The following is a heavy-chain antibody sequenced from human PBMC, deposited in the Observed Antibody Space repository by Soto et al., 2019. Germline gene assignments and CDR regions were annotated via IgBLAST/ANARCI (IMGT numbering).Heavy chain of an antibody. D-gene: IGHD4-17*01. CDR2: IYYSGST. J-gene: IGHJ2*01. V-gene: IGHV4-39*01. CDR1: GGSISSSSYY. Sequence: QLQLQESGPGLVKPSETLSLTCTVSGGSISSSSYYWGWIRQPPEKGLEWIGSIYYSGSTYYNPSLKRRVTLSVDTSKYQCSLKLSSVTAADTAVYYCARQRYGDYWYFDLWGRGTLVTVSS. CDR3: ARQRYGDYWYFDL.